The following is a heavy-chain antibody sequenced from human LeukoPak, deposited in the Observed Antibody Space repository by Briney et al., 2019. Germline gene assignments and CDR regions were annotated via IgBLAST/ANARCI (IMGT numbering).Heavy chain of an antibody. D-gene: IGHD3-22*01. CDR2: IWYDGSNK. Sequence: GGSLRLSCAASGFTSSSYGMHWVRQAPGKGLEWVAVIWYDGSNKYYADSVKGRFTISRDNSKNTLYLQMNSLRAEDTAVYYCAKDVGYYDSSGLLDYWGQGTLVTVSS. CDR3: AKDVGYYDSSGLLDY. CDR1: GFTSSSYG. J-gene: IGHJ4*02. V-gene: IGHV3-33*06.